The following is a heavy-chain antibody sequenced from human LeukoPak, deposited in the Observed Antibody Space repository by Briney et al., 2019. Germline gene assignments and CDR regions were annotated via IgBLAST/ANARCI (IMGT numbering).Heavy chain of an antibody. CDR1: GFTFSSYA. CDR2: ISGSGGST. CDR3: AKDPPGSPQRFDY. Sequence: PAGGSLRLSCAASGFTFSSYAMSWVRQAPGKGLEWVSAISGSGGSTYYADSVKGRFTISRDNSKNTLYLQMNSLRAEDTAVYYCAKDPPGSPQRFDYWGQGTLVTVSS. V-gene: IGHV3-23*01. D-gene: IGHD2-15*01. J-gene: IGHJ4*02.